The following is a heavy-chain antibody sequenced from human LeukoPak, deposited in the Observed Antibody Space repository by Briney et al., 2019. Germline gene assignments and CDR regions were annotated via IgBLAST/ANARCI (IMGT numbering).Heavy chain of an antibody. J-gene: IGHJ3*01. CDR3: ATTRRYYYDSSGPDAFDL. CDR2: INPNSGGT. CDR1: GYTFTGYY. D-gene: IGHD3-22*01. V-gene: IGHV1-2*02. Sequence: ASVKVSCKSSGYTFTGYYIHWVRQAPGQGLEWMGCINPNSGGTNYAQNFQGSITMTRDTSISTAYMELSRLRSDDTAVYYCATTRRYYYDSSGPDAFDLWGQGTMVTVSS.